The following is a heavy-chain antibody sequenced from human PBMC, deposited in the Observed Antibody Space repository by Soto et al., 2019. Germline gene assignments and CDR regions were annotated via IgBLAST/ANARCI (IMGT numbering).Heavy chain of an antibody. V-gene: IGHV4-31*03. D-gene: IGHD6-13*01. CDR1: GGSTSSGGYY. Sequence: PAETLSLTCTVSGGSTSSGGYYWSWIRQHPGKGLEWIGYIYYSGSTYYNPSLKSRVTISVDTSKNQFSLKLSSVTAADTAVYYCARDRYSSPYYYYYGMDVWGQGTTVTVSS. J-gene: IGHJ6*02. CDR3: ARDRYSSPYYYYYGMDV. CDR2: IYYSGST.